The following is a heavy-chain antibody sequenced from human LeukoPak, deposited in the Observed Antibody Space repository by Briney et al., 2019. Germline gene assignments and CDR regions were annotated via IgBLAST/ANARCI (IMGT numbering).Heavy chain of an antibody. D-gene: IGHD3-10*01. Sequence: SQTLSLTCTVSGGSISSGDYSWSWIRRPPGKGLEWIGYIYYSGSTYYNPSLKSRVTISVDTSKNQFSLKLSSVTAADTAVYYCAAYYYGSGLGIDYWGQGTLVTVSS. CDR1: GGSISSGDYS. J-gene: IGHJ4*02. CDR2: IYYSGST. CDR3: AAYYYGSGLGIDY. V-gene: IGHV4-30-4*01.